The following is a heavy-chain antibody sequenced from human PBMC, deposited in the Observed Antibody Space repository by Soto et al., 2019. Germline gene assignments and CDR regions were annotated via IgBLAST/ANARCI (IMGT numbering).Heavy chain of an antibody. J-gene: IGHJ4*02. D-gene: IGHD3-10*01. CDR2: ISGSGGST. Sequence: EVQLLESGGGLVQPGGSLRLSCAVSGFTFSNYAMSWVRQAPGKGLEWVSTISGSGGSTQYADSVKGRFIISRDNANDTLYRQMSSPRVEDTAAGYCAKQGGMPTTNYYSWGQGTLVTVSS. CDR1: GFTFSNYA. CDR3: AKQGGMPTTNYYS. V-gene: IGHV3-23*01.